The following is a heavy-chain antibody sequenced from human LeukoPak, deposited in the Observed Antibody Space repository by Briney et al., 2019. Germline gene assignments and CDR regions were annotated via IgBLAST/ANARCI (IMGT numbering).Heavy chain of an antibody. Sequence: PGGSLRLSCVTSGFTFTNHWMSWVRQAPGKGLEWVANIREDGGHTNYVDSVKGRFTISRDNAKNSLYLQMNSLRAEDTAVYYCARASGLGSKIPEYYFDYWGQGTLVTVSS. D-gene: IGHD3-10*01. CDR1: GFTFTNHW. CDR2: IREDGGHT. CDR3: ARASGLGSKIPEYYFDY. V-gene: IGHV3-7*01. J-gene: IGHJ4*02.